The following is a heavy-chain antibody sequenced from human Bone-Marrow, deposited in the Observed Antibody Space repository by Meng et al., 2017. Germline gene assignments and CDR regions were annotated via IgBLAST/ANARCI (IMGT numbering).Heavy chain of an antibody. CDR3: TRSAMVRGVMYYFDY. J-gene: IGHJ4*02. CDR1: GFTFSGSA. Sequence: GESLKISCAASGFTFSGSAMHWVRQASGKGLEWVGRIRSKANSYATAYAASVKGRLTISRDDSKNTAYLQMNSLKTEDTAVYYCTRSAMVRGVMYYFDYWGQGTLVTVSS. D-gene: IGHD3-10*01. CDR2: IRSKANSYAT. V-gene: IGHV3-73*01.